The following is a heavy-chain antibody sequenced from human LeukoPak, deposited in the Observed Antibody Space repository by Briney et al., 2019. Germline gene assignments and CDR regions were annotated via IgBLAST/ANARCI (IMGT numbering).Heavy chain of an antibody. CDR3: ARRDCSSFKCYSFDY. J-gene: IGHJ4*02. CDR1: GFTFSDFD. D-gene: IGHD2-2*01. CDR2: KTETAAP. V-gene: IGHV3-73*01. Sequence: GGSLTLSCGASGFTFSDFDIHWVRQASGKRREWGGRKTETAAPAYAASVRGRFTVSRDDSKNTAYLQMSNLRTEDTAVYYCARRDCSSFKCYSFDYWGRGILVTVSS.